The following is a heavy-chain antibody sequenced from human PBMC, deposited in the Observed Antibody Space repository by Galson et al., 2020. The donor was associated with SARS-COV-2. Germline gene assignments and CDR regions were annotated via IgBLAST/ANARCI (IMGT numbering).Heavy chain of an antibody. CDR3: ARAIIAVAGNYYYYGMDV. J-gene: IGHJ6*02. Sequence: ASVKVSCKASGYTFTSYGISWVRQAPGQGLEWMGWISAYNGNTNYAQKLQGRVTMTTDTSTSTAYMELRSLRSDDTAVYYCARAIIAVAGNYYYYGMDVWGQGTTVTVSS. CDR2: ISAYNGNT. D-gene: IGHD6-19*01. V-gene: IGHV1-18*01. CDR1: GYTFTSYG.